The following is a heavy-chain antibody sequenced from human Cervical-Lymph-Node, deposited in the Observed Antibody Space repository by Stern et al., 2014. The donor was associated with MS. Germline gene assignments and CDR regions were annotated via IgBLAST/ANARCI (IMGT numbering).Heavy chain of an antibody. CDR1: GGTFSNYA. Sequence: QVQLGQSGAEVKKPGSSVKVSCRASGGTFSNYALSWVRLAPGQGLDWMGGILRMFGTTNYAEKFEGRITITADKSSDTAYMELRSLRSEDTAVYYCARGQPLFWGMEVWGQGTTVTVSS. CDR3: ARGQPLFWGMEV. J-gene: IGHJ6*02. D-gene: IGHD3-10*02. CDR2: ILRMFGTT. V-gene: IGHV1-69*06.